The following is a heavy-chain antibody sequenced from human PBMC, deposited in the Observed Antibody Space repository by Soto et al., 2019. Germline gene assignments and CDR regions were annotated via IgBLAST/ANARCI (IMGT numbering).Heavy chain of an antibody. Sequence: SVKVSCKASGFTFTSSAFQWVRQARGQRLEWIGWIAVGSGYTNYAQRFQDRVTLTRDMSTATTYMELSRLTAADTAVYFCAGFGVGDRDDKWGQGTLVTVSS. D-gene: IGHD2-8*01. CDR2: IAVGSGYT. CDR1: GFTFTSSA. CDR3: AGFGVGDRDDK. J-gene: IGHJ4*02. V-gene: IGHV1-58*01.